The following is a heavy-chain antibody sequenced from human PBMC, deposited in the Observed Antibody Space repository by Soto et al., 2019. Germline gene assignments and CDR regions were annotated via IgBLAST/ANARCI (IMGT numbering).Heavy chain of an antibody. CDR1: GGSISSGGYY. D-gene: IGHD2-2*02. V-gene: IGHV4-31*03. Sequence: NPSETLSLTCTVSGGSISSGGYYWSWIRQHPGKGLEWIGYIYYSGSTYYNPSLKSRVTISVDTSKNQFSLKLSSVTAADTAVYYCARGSGYFSSNSCYKLYYFDYWGQGTLVTVSS. J-gene: IGHJ4*02. CDR2: IYYSGST. CDR3: ARGSGYFSSNSCYKLYYFDY.